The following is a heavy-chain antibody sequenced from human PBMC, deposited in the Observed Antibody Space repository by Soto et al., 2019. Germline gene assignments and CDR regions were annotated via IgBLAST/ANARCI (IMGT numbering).Heavy chain of an antibody. Sequence: QVQLVESGGGVVQPGRSLRLSWAASGFTFGKYAMHWVRQAPGKGLEWVAVISYDGSNEYYADSVKGRFTISKDNLKNTLYVQMNSLRTEDTAVYYCARAIPGTGLFDYWGQGTLVTVSS. CDR3: ARAIPGTGLFDY. CDR1: GFTFGKYA. V-gene: IGHV3-30-3*01. CDR2: ISYDGSNE. J-gene: IGHJ4*02. D-gene: IGHD1-7*01.